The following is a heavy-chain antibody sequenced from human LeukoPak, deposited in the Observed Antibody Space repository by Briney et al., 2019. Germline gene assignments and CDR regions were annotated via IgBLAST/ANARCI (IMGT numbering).Heavy chain of an antibody. CDR1: GGTFSSYA. J-gene: IGHJ1*01. CDR2: IIPILGIA. Sequence: ASVKVSCKASGGTFSSYAISWVRQAPGQGLEWMGRIIPILGIANYAQKFQGRVTITADKSTSTAYMELSSLRSEDTAVYYCAKPNSWYCSSTSCVFQHWGQGTLVTVSS. D-gene: IGHD2-2*01. V-gene: IGHV1-69*04. CDR3: AKPNSWYCSSTSCVFQH.